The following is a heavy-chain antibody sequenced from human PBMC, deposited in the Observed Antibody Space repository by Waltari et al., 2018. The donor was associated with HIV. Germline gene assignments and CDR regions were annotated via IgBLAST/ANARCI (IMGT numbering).Heavy chain of an antibody. Sequence: QVQLVESGGGVVHPGGSLSLSCAASGFSFSTYGMHWVRQAPGKGLEWRAFISRYGNKEYYADSVKVRFTVSRDNSRNTLHLLMDSLRVEDTAIYYCAKSLFGVVKYQNLFDYWAQGTLVTVSS. CDR3: AKSLFGVVKYQNLFDY. CDR2: ISRYGNKE. J-gene: IGHJ4*02. D-gene: IGHD3-3*01. V-gene: IGHV3-30*18. CDR1: GFSFSTYG.